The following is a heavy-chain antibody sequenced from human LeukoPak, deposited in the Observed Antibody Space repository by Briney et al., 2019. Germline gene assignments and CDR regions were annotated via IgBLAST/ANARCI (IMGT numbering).Heavy chain of an antibody. CDR3: ARDIELSC. J-gene: IGHJ4*02. V-gene: IGHV3-23*01. D-gene: IGHD1-26*01. Sequence: PGGSLSPSCEPSGFTLSAFATGWVRQASGRGLEWVSLISASGGNSYYADSVKGRFTVSRDSSKNTLHLQMNSLRAEDTAVYYCARDIELSCWGQGTLVTVSS. CDR2: ISASGGNS. CDR1: GFTLSAFA.